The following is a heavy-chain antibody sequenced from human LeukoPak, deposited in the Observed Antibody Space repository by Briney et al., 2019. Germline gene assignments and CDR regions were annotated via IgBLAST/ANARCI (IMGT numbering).Heavy chain of an antibody. V-gene: IGHV5-51*01. J-gene: IGHJ4*02. D-gene: IGHD2-15*01. CDR2: IYPGDSDT. CDR1: GYSFTSYW. CDR3: ARFRYCSGGSCPPTGFDY. Sequence: GESLKISCKGSGYSFTSYWIGWVRQMPGKGLEWMEIIYPGDSDTRYSPSFQGQVTISADKSISTAYLQWSSLKASDTAMYYCARFRYCSGGSCPPTGFDYWGQGTLVTVSS.